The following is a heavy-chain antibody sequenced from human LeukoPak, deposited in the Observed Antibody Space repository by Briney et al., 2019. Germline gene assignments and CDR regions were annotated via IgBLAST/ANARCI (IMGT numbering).Heavy chain of an antibody. Sequence: SGGSLRLSCAASGFTFSSYSMNWVRQAPGKGLEWVSYISSSSSTIYYADSVKGRFTISGDNAKNSLYLQMNSLRAEDTAVYYCLYGGNEGFDYWGQGTLVTVSS. V-gene: IGHV3-48*01. CDR3: LYGGNEGFDY. CDR2: ISSSSSTI. D-gene: IGHD4-23*01. J-gene: IGHJ4*02. CDR1: GFTFSSYS.